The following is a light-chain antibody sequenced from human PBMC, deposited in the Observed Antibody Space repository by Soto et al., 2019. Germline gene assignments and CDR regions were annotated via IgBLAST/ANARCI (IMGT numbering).Light chain of an antibody. V-gene: IGKV1-17*01. Sequence: DIQMTQSPSSLSASVGDRVTITCRASQGIRNDLSWYQQKPGKAPKRLIYAASSLHSGVPSRFSGSGSGTEFTLTISSLQPDDFATYYCQQYNSYSRTFGQGTKVDIK. J-gene: IGKJ1*01. CDR2: AAS. CDR1: QGIRND. CDR3: QQYNSYSRT.